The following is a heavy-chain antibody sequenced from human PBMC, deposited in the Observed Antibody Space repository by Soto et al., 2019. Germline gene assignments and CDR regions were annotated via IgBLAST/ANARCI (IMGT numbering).Heavy chain of an antibody. D-gene: IGHD5-18*01. V-gene: IGHV3-30-3*01. CDR3: ARDQGYSYGPDAFDI. J-gene: IGHJ3*02. CDR1: GFTFSSYA. Sequence: QVQLVESGGGVVQPGRSLRLSCAASGFTFSSYAMHWVRQAPGTGLEWVAVISYDGSNKYYADSVKGRFTISRDNSKNALYLQMNSLRAEDTAVYSCARDQGYSYGPDAFDIWGQGTMVTVSS. CDR2: ISYDGSNK.